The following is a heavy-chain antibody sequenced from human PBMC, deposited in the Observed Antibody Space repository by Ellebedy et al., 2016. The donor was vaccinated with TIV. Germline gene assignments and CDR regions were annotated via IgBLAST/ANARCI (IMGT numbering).Heavy chain of an antibody. CDR3: ARLNTVGGTWFFDS. CDR1: GESFTDFY. Sequence: MPSETLSLTCTVDGESFTDFYWSWIRQAPGKGLEMIGEIGRTGYAKYNPSLKSRVTILIDTSKKQLSLNLSSLTAADTAIYYCARLNTVGGTWFFDSWGQGSLVTVSS. CDR2: IGRTGYA. D-gene: IGHD3-10*01. J-gene: IGHJ4*02. V-gene: IGHV4-34*01.